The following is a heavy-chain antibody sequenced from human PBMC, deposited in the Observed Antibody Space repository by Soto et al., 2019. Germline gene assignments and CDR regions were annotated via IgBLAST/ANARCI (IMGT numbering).Heavy chain of an antibody. CDR2: INPNSGGT. CDR3: ARGNYYYYYYMDV. D-gene: IGHD1-1*01. CDR1: GYTFTGDY. V-gene: IGHV1-2*04. Sequence: ASVKGSCKASGYTFTGDYMHWVRQAPGQGLEWMGWINPNSGGTNYAQKFQGWVTMTRDTSISTAYMELSRLRSDDTAVYYCARGNYYYYYYMDVWGKGTTVTVSS. J-gene: IGHJ6*03.